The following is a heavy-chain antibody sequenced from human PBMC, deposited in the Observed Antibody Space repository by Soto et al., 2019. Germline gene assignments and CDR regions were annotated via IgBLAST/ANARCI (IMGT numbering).Heavy chain of an antibody. V-gene: IGHV3-23*01. CDR3: AKEISSTSGSYFYYHGLDV. J-gene: IGHJ6*02. Sequence: GGSLRLSCAVSGITFSTNAMTWVRQAQGKGLEWVSTVSSSGYSTYEAESVKGRFTISRDNSKNTVYLQMNSLRADDTAVYYCAKEISSTSGSYFYYHGLDVWGQGTTVTVSS. CDR2: VSSSGYST. D-gene: IGHD1-26*01. CDR1: GITFSTNA.